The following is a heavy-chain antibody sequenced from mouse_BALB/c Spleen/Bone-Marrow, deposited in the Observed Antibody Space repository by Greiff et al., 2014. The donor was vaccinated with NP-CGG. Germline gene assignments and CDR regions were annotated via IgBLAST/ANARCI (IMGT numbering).Heavy chain of an antibody. J-gene: IGHJ2*01. CDR1: GFTFSTYG. V-gene: IGHV5-6*01. CDR2: ISSGGSHS. Sequence: VQLQQPGGDLVKPGGSLKLSCPASGFTFSTYGMSWVRQTPDKRLEWVATISSGGSHSYYSDSVKGRFTISRDNAKNTLYLQMSSLKSVDTAMFYCTRQITTDFDYWGHGTTLTVPS. D-gene: IGHD1-1*01. CDR3: TRQITTDFDY.